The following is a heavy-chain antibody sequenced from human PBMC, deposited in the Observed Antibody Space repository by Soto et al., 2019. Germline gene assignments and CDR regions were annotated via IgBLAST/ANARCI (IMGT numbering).Heavy chain of an antibody. V-gene: IGHV3-30*18. CDR2: ISYDGNNK. Sequence: PGGSLRLSCAASGFTFSSYGMHWVRQAPGKGLEWVAVISYDGNNKYYADSVKGRFTISRDNFKNTLYLQMDSLRAEDTAVYYCAKDRPRATDSGYEPPPYEAFDIWGQGTMVTVSS. CDR3: AKDRPRATDSGYEPPPYEAFDI. CDR1: GFTFSSYG. D-gene: IGHD5-12*01. J-gene: IGHJ3*02.